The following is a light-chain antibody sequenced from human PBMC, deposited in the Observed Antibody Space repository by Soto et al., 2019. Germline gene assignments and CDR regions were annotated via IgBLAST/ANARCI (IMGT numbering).Light chain of an antibody. Sequence: EIVMTQSPATLSVSPGERATLSCRASQSVSNNYLAWYQQKPGQAPRLIIYGASNRATGIPDRFSGSGSGTDFTLTISRLEPEDFAVYYCQQYGSSGTFGQGTKVDIK. J-gene: IGKJ1*01. CDR1: QSVSNNY. V-gene: IGKV3-20*01. CDR2: GAS. CDR3: QQYGSSGT.